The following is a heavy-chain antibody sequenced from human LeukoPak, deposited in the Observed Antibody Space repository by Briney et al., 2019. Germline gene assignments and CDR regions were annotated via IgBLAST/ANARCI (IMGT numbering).Heavy chain of an antibody. J-gene: IGHJ1*01. CDR3: ARPSKSGSYRAEYFQH. CDR2: IYPGDSDT. CDR1: GYSFTSYW. V-gene: IGHV5-51*01. D-gene: IGHD1-26*01. Sequence: GESLQISCKGSGYSFTSYWIGWVRQMPGKGLEWMGIIYPGDSDTRYSPSFQGQVTISADKSISTAYLQWSSLKASDTAMYYCARPSKSGSYRAEYFQHWGQGTLVTVSS.